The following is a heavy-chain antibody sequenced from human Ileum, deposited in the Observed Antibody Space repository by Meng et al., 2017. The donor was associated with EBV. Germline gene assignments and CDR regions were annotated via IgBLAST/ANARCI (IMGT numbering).Heavy chain of an antibody. J-gene: IGHJ4*02. CDR1: GGSISSSNW. V-gene: IGHV4-4*02. Sequence: QVQLRESGPGLVTPSATPSLSWAVSGGSISSSNWWSWVRQPPGKGLEWIGEIYHSGSTNYNPSLKSRVTISVDKSKNQFSLNLSSVTAADTAVYYCARVGQWLPIDYWGQGTLVTVSS. D-gene: IGHD6-19*01. CDR3: ARVGQWLPIDY. CDR2: IYHSGST.